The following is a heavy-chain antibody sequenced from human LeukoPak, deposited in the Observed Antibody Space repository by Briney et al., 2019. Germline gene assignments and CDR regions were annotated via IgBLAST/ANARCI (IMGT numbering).Heavy chain of an antibody. CDR2: ISYDGSQK. CDR1: GFMFSSYA. D-gene: IGHD3-16*01. V-gene: IGHV3-30*04. Sequence: GGSLRLSCAASGFMFSSYAMHWVRQAPGKGLEWVALISYDGSQKNFADSVKGRFTTSRDNSKFTMYLEMNSLRAEDTAVYFCARDKDGWGIHDFWGQGTLVTVSS. CDR3: ARDKDGWGIHDF. J-gene: IGHJ4*02.